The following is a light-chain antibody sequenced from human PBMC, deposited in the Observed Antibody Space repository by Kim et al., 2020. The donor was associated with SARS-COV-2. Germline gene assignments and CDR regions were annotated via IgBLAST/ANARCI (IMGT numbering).Light chain of an antibody. CDR3: CSYANGGTWV. CDR1: NSDVGSHDL. CDR2: GDN. Sequence: GQPITISCSGTNSDVGSHDLVSWYQHHPGTAPKLVIYGDNQRPSGVSSRFSGSKSGNTASLTISGLQPEDEADYYCCSYANGGTWVFGGGTQLTVL. V-gene: IGLV2-23*01. J-gene: IGLJ3*02.